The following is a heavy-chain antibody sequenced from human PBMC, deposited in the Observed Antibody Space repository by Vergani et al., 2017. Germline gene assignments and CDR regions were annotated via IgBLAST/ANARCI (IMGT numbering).Heavy chain of an antibody. CDR2: IYTRGST. CDR1: GGSISSYY. D-gene: IGHD6-13*01. V-gene: IGHV4-4*07. J-gene: IGHJ6*03. Sequence: QVQLQESGPGLVKPSETLSFTCTVPGGSISSYYWSWIRQPAGKGLEWIGRIYTRGSTNYNPSLKSRVTMSVDTSKNQFSLKLSSVTAADTAVYYCARGGSSRWKGYYYYMDVWGKGTTVTVSS. CDR3: ARGGSSRWKGYYYYMDV.